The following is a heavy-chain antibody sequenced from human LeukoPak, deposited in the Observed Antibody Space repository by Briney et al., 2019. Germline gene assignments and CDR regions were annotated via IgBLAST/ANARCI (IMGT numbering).Heavy chain of an antibody. CDR1: GFTFTSSA. J-gene: IGHJ6*03. D-gene: IGHD2-2*01. V-gene: IGHV1-58*01. Sequence: SVNVSCKASGFTFTSSAVQWVRQARGQRLEWIGWIFVGSGNTNYAQKFQERVTITRDMSTSTAYMELTSLRSEDTAVYYCAADSIVPAASGSPSYYYYYMDVWGKGTTVTVSS. CDR3: AADSIVPAASGSPSYYYYYMDV. CDR2: IFVGSGNT.